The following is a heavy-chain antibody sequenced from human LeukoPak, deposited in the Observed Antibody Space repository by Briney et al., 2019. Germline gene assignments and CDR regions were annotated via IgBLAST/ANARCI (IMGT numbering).Heavy chain of an antibody. J-gene: IGHJ4*02. CDR1: GFTFSSYS. CDR2: ISSSSSYI. D-gene: IGHD5-12*01. Sequence: GGSLRLSRAASGFTFSSYSMNWVRQAPGKGLEWVSSISSSSSYIYYADSVKGRFTISRDNAKNSLYLQMNSLRAEDTAVYYCARIGYSGYKHDYWGQGTLVTVSS. V-gene: IGHV3-21*01. CDR3: ARIGYSGYKHDY.